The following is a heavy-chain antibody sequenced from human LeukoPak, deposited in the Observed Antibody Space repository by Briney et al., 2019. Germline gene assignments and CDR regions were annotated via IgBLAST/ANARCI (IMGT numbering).Heavy chain of an antibody. V-gene: IGHV3-21*01. D-gene: IGHD3-10*01. Sequence: PGGSLRLSCAASGFTFSSYSMNWVRQAPGKGLEWVSSISSSSSYIYYADSVKGRFTISRDNAKNSLYLQMNSLRAEDTAVYYCARDLGPLGDSAVDIWGQGTMVTVSS. J-gene: IGHJ3*02. CDR1: GFTFSSYS. CDR2: ISSSSSYI. CDR3: ARDLGPLGDSAVDI.